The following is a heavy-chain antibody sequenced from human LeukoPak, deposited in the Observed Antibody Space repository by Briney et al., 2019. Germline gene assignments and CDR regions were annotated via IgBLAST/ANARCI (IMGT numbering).Heavy chain of an antibody. D-gene: IGHD6-13*01. Sequence: SETLSLTCTVSGGSISSCYWSWIRQPPGKGLEWIGYIYYSGSTNYNPSLKSRVTISVDTSKNQFSLKLSSVTAADTAVYYCARDSIAAAGPFDYWGQGTLVTVSS. J-gene: IGHJ4*02. CDR1: GGSISSCY. CDR3: ARDSIAAAGPFDY. CDR2: IYYSGST. V-gene: IGHV4-59*01.